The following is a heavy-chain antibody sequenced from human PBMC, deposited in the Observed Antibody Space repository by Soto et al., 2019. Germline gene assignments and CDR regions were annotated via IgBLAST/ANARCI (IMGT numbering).Heavy chain of an antibody. V-gene: IGHV4-59*01. D-gene: IGHD2-8*01. Sequence: SETLSLTCTVSGTSISSYYWSWIRQPPGKGLEWIANIHYSGTTTYNPSLASRVTLSVDTSKNQFSLKLTSMTAADRAMYFCARYNSYAIDYWGRGTLVTVSS. CDR3: ARYNSYAIDY. CDR1: GTSISSYY. J-gene: IGHJ4*02. CDR2: IHYSGTT.